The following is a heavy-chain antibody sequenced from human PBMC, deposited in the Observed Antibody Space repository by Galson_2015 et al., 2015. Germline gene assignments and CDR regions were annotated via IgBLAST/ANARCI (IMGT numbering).Heavy chain of an antibody. CDR2: ISSRSSYI. J-gene: IGHJ2*01. V-gene: IGHV3-21*01. D-gene: IGHD6-19*01. CDR1: GFTFSSYS. Sequence: SLRLSCEASGFTFSSYSMNWVSQAPGRGLEWVSSISSRSSYIYYADSVKGRFTIYRDNAKNSLYLQMNSLRAEDTAVYYCARDEDSSGCSAWYFDLWGRGTLVTVSS. CDR3: ARDEDSSGCSAWYFDL.